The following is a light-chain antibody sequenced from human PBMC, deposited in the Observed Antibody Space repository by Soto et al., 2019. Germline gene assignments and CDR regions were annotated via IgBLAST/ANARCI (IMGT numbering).Light chain of an antibody. CDR2: EVS. Sequence: QSVLTQPASVSGSPGQSITISRTGTSSDVGGYNYVSWYQQHPGKAPKLMIYEVSNRPSGVSNRFSGSKSGNTASLTISGLQAEDEADYYCSSYTSSSTYVFGTGTKATVL. J-gene: IGLJ1*01. CDR3: SSYTSSSTYV. CDR1: SSDVGGYNY. V-gene: IGLV2-14*01.